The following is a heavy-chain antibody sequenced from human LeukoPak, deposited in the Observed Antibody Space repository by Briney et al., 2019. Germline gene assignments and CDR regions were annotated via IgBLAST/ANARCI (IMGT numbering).Heavy chain of an antibody. CDR2: INWNGGST. CDR1: GFTFDDYG. J-gene: IGHJ4*02. Sequence: PGGSLRLSCAASGFTFDDYGMSWVRQAPGKGLEWVSGINWNGGSTGYADSVKGRLTISRDNAKNSLYLQMNSLRAEDTALYYCARDQGEVGSYYATGLVDYWGQGTLVTVSS. D-gene: IGHD1-26*01. V-gene: IGHV3-20*04. CDR3: ARDQGEVGSYYATGLVDY.